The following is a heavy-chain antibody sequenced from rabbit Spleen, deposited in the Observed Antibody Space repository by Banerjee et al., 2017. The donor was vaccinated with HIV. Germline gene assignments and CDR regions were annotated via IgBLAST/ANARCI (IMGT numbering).Heavy chain of an antibody. CDR1: GFSFSSGYD. J-gene: IGHJ4*01. V-gene: IGHV1S47*01. CDR2: IYTAGGST. Sequence: QEQLVESGGGLVQPEGSLTLTCTASGFSFSSGYDMCWVRQAPGKGLEWIGYIYTAGGSTYYASWAKGRFTITRSTSLNTVTLQLNSLTAADTATYFCARLSSGAFNLWGPGTLVTVS. D-gene: IGHD1-1*01. CDR3: ARLSSGAFNL.